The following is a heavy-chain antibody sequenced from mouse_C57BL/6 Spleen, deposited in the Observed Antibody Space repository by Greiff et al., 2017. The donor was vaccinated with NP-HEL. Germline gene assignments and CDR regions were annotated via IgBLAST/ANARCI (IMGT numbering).Heavy chain of an antibody. CDR2: IYPGSGST. Sequence: QVQLQQPGAELVKPGASVKMSCKASGYTFTSYWITWVKQRPGQGLEWIGDIYPGSGSTNYNEKFKSKATLTVDTPSSTAYMQLSSLTSEDSAVYYCARPGTTRWYFDVWGTGTTVTVSS. D-gene: IGHD4-1*01. J-gene: IGHJ1*03. V-gene: IGHV1-55*01. CDR1: GYTFTSYW. CDR3: ARPGTTRWYFDV.